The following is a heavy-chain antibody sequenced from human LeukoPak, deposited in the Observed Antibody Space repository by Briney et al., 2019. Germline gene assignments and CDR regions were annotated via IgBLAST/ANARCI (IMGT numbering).Heavy chain of an antibody. CDR3: AKPRDYYGPFAY. CDR1: GFTFSNAW. Sequence: GGSLRLSCAASGFTFSNAWMSWVRQAPGKGLEWVGRIKSKTDGGTTDYAAPVKGRFTISRDDSKNTLYLQMNSLRAEDTAVYYCAKPRDYYGPFAYWGQGTLVTVSS. V-gene: IGHV3-15*01. D-gene: IGHD3-10*01. J-gene: IGHJ4*02. CDR2: IKSKTDGGTT.